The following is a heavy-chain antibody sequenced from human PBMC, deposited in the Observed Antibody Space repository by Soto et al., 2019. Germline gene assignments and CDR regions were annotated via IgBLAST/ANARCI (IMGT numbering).Heavy chain of an antibody. V-gene: IGHV3-30-3*01. D-gene: IGHD7-27*01. J-gene: IGHJ4*02. CDR1: GFSFSISP. CDR2: ISYDGTNK. Sequence: GGSLRLSCAASGFSFSISPMHWVRQAPGKGPEWVALISYDGTNKFYADSVKGRFTISRDNSKSTLYLQVDSLRPEDAAVYYCARDPKASGGQHWAFNYFDSWGQGTLVTVSS. CDR3: ARDPKASGGQHWAFNYFDS.